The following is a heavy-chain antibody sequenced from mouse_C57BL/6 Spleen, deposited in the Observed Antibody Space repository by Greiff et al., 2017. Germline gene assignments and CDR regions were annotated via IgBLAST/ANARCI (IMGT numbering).Heavy chain of an antibody. CDR2: INPYNGDT. J-gene: IGHJ4*01. Sequence: EVKLMESGPELVKPGDSVKISCKASGYSFTGYFMNWVMQSHGKSLEWIGRINPYNGDTFYNQKFKGKATLTVDKSSSTAHMELRSLTSEDSAVYYCVYGYAMDYWGQGTSVTVSS. D-gene: IGHD1-1*02. CDR1: GYSFTGYF. V-gene: IGHV1-20*01. CDR3: VYGYAMDY.